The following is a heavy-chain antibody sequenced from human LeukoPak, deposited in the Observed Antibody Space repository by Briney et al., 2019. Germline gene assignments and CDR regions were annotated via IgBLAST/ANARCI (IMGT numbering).Heavy chain of an antibody. Sequence: SQTLSLTCTVSGGSISSGSYYWSWIRQPPGKGLEWIGYIYYSGSTYYNPSLKSRVTISVDTSKNQFSLKLSSVTATDTAVYYCASVYDTSGFWGDYWGQGTLVTVSS. CDR3: ASVYDTSGFWGDY. CDR2: IYYSGST. CDR1: GGSISSGSYY. J-gene: IGHJ4*02. D-gene: IGHD3-22*01. V-gene: IGHV4-30-4*01.